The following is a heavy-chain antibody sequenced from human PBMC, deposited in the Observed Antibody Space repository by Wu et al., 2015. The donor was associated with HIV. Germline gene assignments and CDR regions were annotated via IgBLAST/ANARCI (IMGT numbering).Heavy chain of an antibody. J-gene: IGHJ1*01. CDR3: ARVGVLLTSAQLLEYFQH. D-gene: IGHD5-24*01. V-gene: IGHV1-8*02. CDR2: MDPKSGSA. Sequence: QVQLVQSETVVQKPGTSVRVSCKISGYTFTSFNINWIRQVHGRRLEWMGWMDPKSGSAAFGRNFQGRVSMTRNSSISTAYMDLSRVTSDDTAIYYCARVGVLLTSAQLLEYFQHWGQGTRVVVSS. CDR1: GYTFTSFN.